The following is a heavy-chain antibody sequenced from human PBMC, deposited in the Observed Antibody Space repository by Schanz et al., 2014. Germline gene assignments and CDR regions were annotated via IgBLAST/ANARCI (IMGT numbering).Heavy chain of an antibody. D-gene: IGHD1-26*01. V-gene: IGHV3-23*01. Sequence: EVQLLESGGGLVRPGGSLRLSCAASGFTFSIFAMTWVRQAPGQGLEWVSGITRQGTTYYADFVKGRVSISRDLSSNTQDLQMNSLRAEDTAVYYCTTEEPRATRHPITYYSAVDNWGQGTKVTV. CDR2: ITRQGTT. CDR1: GFTFSIFA. J-gene: IGHJ6*02. CDR3: TTEEPRATRHPITYYSAVDN.